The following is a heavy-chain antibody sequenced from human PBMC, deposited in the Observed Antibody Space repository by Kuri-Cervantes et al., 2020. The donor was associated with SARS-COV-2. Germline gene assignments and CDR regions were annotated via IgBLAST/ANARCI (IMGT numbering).Heavy chain of an antibody. Sequence: SCKASAYTFTSYGISWVRQAPGQGLEWMANIKQDRSEKYYVDSVKGRFTISRDNAKNSLYLQMNSLRAEDTAVYYCARDLQQLVRGYFDYWGQGTLVTVSS. CDR2: IKQDRSEK. J-gene: IGHJ4*02. V-gene: IGHV3-7*05. CDR3: ARDLQQLVRGYFDY. D-gene: IGHD6-13*01. CDR1: AYTFTSYG.